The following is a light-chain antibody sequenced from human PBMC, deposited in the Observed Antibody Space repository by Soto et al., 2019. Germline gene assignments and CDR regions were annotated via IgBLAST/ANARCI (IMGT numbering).Light chain of an antibody. CDR2: AAS. V-gene: IGKV3-11*01. J-gene: IGKJ1*01. CDR1: QSVSSY. CDR3: QQRSNWWT. Sequence: EIVLTQSPATLSLSLGERATLSCRASQSVSSYLAWYQQKPGQAPRLLIYAASNRATGIPGRFSGSGSRTDFTLTISSREPEDFAVYYCQQRSNWWTFGQGPKVEI.